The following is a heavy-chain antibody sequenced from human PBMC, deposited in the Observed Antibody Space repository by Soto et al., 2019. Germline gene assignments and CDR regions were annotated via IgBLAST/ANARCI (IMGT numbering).Heavy chain of an antibody. J-gene: IGHJ4*02. Sequence: QVQLQQWGAGLLKPSETLSLTCAVSGGSFSAHYWSWIRQPPGKGLEWIGEISHRGSTNYNPSLKIRVPISVDTSKNQFSLRLTSVTAADTAVYFCARAGRLGYCTNGVCPFDFWGRGTLVTVSS. V-gene: IGHV4-34*01. CDR3: ARAGRLGYCTNGVCPFDF. CDR1: GGSFSAHY. CDR2: ISHRGST. D-gene: IGHD2-8*01.